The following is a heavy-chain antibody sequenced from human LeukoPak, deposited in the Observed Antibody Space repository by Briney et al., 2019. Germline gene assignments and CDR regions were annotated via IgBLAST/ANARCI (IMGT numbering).Heavy chain of an antibody. CDR2: ISSDGNKE. V-gene: IGHV3-30*04. D-gene: IGHD6-19*01. CDR3: AGVPMNSGWYVPEFDY. Sequence: PGGSLRLSCAASGFTFSNYAMHWVRRAPGKGLEWVALISSDGNKEHFADSVKGRFTISKDISNNTLFLQMNSLRAEDTAVYYCAGVPMNSGWYVPEFDYWGQGTLVIVSS. CDR1: GFTFSNYA. J-gene: IGHJ4*02.